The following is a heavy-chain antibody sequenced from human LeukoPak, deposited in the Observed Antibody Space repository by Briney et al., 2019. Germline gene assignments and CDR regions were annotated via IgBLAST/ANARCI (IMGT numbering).Heavy chain of an antibody. CDR1: GGTFSSYT. D-gene: IGHD6-13*01. V-gene: IGHV1-69*02. CDR2: IIPILGIA. Sequence: SVKVSCKASGGTFSSYTISWVRQAPGQGLEWMGRIIPILGIANYAQKFQGRVTITADKSTSTAYMELSSLRSEDTAVYYCARGPSSSWQTYYYYMDVWGKGTTVTVSS. CDR3: ARGPSSSWQTYYYYMDV. J-gene: IGHJ6*03.